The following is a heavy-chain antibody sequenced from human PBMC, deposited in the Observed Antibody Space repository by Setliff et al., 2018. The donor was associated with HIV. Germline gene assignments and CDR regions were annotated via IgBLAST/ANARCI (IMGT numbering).Heavy chain of an antibody. D-gene: IGHD6-19*01. CDR2: IIPIFGTT. CDR1: RYTLTELS. V-gene: IGHV1-69*05. CDR3: ARNPRIAVAGTDYYYYMDV. J-gene: IGHJ6*03. Sequence: SVKVSCKVSRYTLTELSMHWVRQAPGKGLEWMGGIIPIFGTTNYAQKFQGRVTITTDESTTTAYMELSSLRSEDTAVYYCARNPRIAVAGTDYYYYMDVWGKGTTVTVSS.